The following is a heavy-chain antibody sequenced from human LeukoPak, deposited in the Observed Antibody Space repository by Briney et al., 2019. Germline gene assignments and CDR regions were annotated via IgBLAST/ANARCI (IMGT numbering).Heavy chain of an antibody. J-gene: IGHJ4*02. V-gene: IGHV1-18*01. CDR1: GYTFTNYG. Sequence: ASVKVSCKASGYTFTNYGISWVRQAPGQGLECMGWISCFNDNTKYVQKFQGRVTVTTDTSTTTAYMELRSLRSDDTAVYYCARVLEGYDSSGYYYGILNGLDYWGQGTLVTVSS. D-gene: IGHD3-22*01. CDR2: ISCFNDNT. CDR3: ARVLEGYDSSGYYYGILNGLDY.